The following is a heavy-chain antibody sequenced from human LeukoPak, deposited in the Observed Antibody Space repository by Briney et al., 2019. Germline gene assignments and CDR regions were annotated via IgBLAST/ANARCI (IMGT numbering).Heavy chain of an antibody. V-gene: IGHV4-4*07. Sequence: SETLSLTCTVSGGSISSYYWSWIRQPAGKGLEWIGRIYTRGSTNYNPSLKSRVTMSVDTSKNQFSLKLSSVTAADTAVYYCAGNYDILTGVDYWGQGTLVTVSS. CDR1: GGSISSYY. CDR2: IYTRGST. J-gene: IGHJ4*02. CDR3: AGNYDILTGVDY. D-gene: IGHD3-9*01.